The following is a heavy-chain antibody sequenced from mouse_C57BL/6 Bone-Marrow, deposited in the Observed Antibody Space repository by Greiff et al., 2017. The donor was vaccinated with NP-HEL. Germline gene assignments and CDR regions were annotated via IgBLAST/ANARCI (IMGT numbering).Heavy chain of an antibody. J-gene: IGHJ2*01. D-gene: IGHD2-1*01. CDR2: IHPNSGST. V-gene: IGHV1-64*01. Sequence: QVQLQQPGAELVKPGASVKLSCKASGYTFTSYWMHWVKQRPGQGLEWIGMIHPNSGSTNYNEKFKSKATLTVDKSSSTAYMQLSSLTSEDSAVYYCARERDYYGNYYYFDYWGQGTTLTVSS. CDR1: GYTFTSYW. CDR3: ARERDYYGNYYYFDY.